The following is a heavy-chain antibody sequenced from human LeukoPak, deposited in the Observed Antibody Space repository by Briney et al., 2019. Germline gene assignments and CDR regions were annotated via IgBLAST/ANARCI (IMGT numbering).Heavy chain of an antibody. J-gene: IGHJ4*02. CDR1: GGSISSYY. CDR2: INHSGST. D-gene: IGHD6-13*01. V-gene: IGHV4-34*01. CDR3: ARGRGSSSWYLDY. Sequence: SETLSLTCTVSGGSISSYYWSWIRQPPGKGLEWIGEINHSGSTNYNPSLKSRVTISVDTSKNQFSLKLSSVTAADTAVYYCARGRGSSSWYLDYWGQGTLVTVSS.